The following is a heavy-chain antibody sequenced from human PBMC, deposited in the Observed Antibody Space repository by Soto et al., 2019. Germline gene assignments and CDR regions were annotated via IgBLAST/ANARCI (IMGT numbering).Heavy chain of an antibody. V-gene: IGHV3-23*01. CDR1: GFTFSSYA. J-gene: IGHJ4*02. CDR2: ISGSGGST. Sequence: GSLRLSCAASGFTFSSYAMSWVRQAPGKGLEWVSAISGSGGSTYYADSVKGRFTISRDNSKNTLYLQMNSLRAEDTAVYYCAKKLYSGVFYSSSGKGPKYYFASGGQGTLAPVSS. D-gene: IGHD3-22*01. CDR3: AKKLYSGVFYSSSGKGPKYYFAS.